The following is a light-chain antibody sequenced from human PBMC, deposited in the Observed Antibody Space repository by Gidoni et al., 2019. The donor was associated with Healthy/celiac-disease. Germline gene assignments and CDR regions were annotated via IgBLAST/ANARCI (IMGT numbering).Light chain of an antibody. J-gene: IGLJ1*01. CDR2: DVS. CDR1: SSDVGGYNY. CDR3: SSYTSSSTV. Sequence: QSALTQPASVSVSPGQSLPISCTGTSSDVGGYNYVSWYQQHPGKAPKLMIYDVSNRPSGVSNRFSGSKSGNTASLTISGLQAEDEADYYCSSYTSSSTVFGTGTKVTVL. V-gene: IGLV2-14*01.